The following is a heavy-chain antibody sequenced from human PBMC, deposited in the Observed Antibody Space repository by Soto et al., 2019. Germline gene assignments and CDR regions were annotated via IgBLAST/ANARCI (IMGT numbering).Heavy chain of an antibody. CDR2: IYHSGST. CDR3: ARTTVDDYFYY. V-gene: IGHV4-30-2*01. CDR1: GGSISSCGYS. Sequence: SETLSLTCAVSGGSISSCGYSWSWIRQPPGKGLEWIGYIYHSGSTYYNPSLKSRVTISVDRSKNQFSLKLSSVTAADTAVYYCARTTVDDYFYYWGQGTLVTVS. J-gene: IGHJ4*02. D-gene: IGHD4-17*01.